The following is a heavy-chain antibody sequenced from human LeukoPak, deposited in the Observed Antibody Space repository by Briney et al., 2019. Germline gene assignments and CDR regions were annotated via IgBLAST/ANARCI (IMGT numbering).Heavy chain of an antibody. V-gene: IGHV1-18*01. CDR1: GYTFTSYG. Sequence: PSVKVSCKASGYTFTSYGISWVRQAPGQGLEWMGWISAYNGNTNYAQKLQGRVTMTTDTSTSPAYMELRSLRSDDTAVYYCARDRTRDQLLRSVDWFDPWGQGTLVTVSS. CDR2: ISAYNGNT. D-gene: IGHD2-2*01. CDR3: ARDRTRDQLLRSVDWFDP. J-gene: IGHJ5*02.